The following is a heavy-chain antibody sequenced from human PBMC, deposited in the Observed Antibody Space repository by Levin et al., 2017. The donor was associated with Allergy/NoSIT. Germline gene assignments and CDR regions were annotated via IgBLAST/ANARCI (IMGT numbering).Heavy chain of an antibody. CDR3: ARSGYSSSWNYFDY. D-gene: IGHD6-13*01. V-gene: IGHV1-18*01. CDR1: GYTFHNYG. J-gene: IGHJ4*02. CDR2: ISTFNGNT. Sequence: GESLKISCKASGYTFHNYGISWVRQAPGQGLEWLGWISTFNGNTNYAQKLQGRVTMTTDTSTSTAYLELRSLRSDDTAVYYCARSGYSSSWNYFDYWGQGTLVIVSS.